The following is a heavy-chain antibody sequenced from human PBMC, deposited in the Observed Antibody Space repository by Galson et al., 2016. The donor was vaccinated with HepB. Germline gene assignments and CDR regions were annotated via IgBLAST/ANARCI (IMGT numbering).Heavy chain of an antibody. J-gene: IGHJ5*02. CDR2: ISSSSSTV. D-gene: IGHD2-15*01. CDR1: GFTFGSYS. Sequence: SLRLSCAASGFTFGSYSMNWVRQAPGKGLEWVSYISSSSSTVYYADSVKGRFTISRDNAKNSLYPQMNSLRAEDTAVYYCARGGASCSGGSCYFWFDPWGQGTPVTVSS. CDR3: ARGGASCSGGSCYFWFDP. V-gene: IGHV3-48*01.